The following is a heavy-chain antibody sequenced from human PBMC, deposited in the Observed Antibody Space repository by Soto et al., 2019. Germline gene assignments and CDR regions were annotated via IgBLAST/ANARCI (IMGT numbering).Heavy chain of an antibody. D-gene: IGHD3-22*01. CDR1: GRSITSYY. J-gene: IGHJ4*02. CDR2: IYDNGIT. V-gene: IGHV4-59*12. Sequence: SETLSLTCSVSGRSITSYYWSWVRQPPGKGLEWIGYIYDNGITSQNPSLKSRVTMSADTSQNHFSLKLTSVTGADTAVYYCERTYDSNGYANEFDSWGQGILVTVSS. CDR3: ERTYDSNGYANEFDS.